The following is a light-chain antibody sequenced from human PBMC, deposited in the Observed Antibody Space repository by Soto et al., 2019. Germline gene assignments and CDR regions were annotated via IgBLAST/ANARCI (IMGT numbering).Light chain of an antibody. CDR2: DVS. J-gene: IGLJ1*01. Sequence: QSALTQPASVSGSPGQSITISCTGTSSDVGGYNYVSWYQQHPGKAPKLMIYDVSNRPSGVSNRFAGSKSGNTASLTISGLQAEYEADYYCSSYTRSSFYVFGTGTQLTVL. CDR1: SSDVGGYNY. V-gene: IGLV2-14*01. CDR3: SSYTRSSFYV.